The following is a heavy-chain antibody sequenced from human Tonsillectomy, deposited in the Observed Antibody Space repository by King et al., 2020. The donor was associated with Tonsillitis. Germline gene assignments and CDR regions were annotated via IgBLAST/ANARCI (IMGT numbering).Heavy chain of an antibody. CDR3: AKGGGVVGTTYLDY. Sequence: VQLVASGGGFVQPGGSLRLSCAASGFTYSSYAMSWVRQAPGKGLEWVSGISGSATNTYYADSVKGRFTISRDNSKNARDLQMNSLRAEDTAVYYCAKGGGVVGTTYLDYWGQGILVTVSS. D-gene: IGHD2/OR15-2a*01. V-gene: IGHV3-23*04. CDR1: GFTYSSYA. J-gene: IGHJ4*02. CDR2: ISGSATNT.